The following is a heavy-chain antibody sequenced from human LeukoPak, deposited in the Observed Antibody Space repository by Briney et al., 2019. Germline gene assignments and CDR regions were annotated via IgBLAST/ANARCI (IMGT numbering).Heavy chain of an antibody. J-gene: IGHJ6*03. CDR2: INPNSGGT. V-gene: IGHV1-2*02. D-gene: IGHD3-22*01. CDR1: GYTFTGYY. Sequence: ASVKVSCKASGYTFTGYYMHWVRQAPGQGLEWMGWINPNSGGTNYAQKFQGRVTMTRDASIGTAYMELSRLRSDDTAVYYCARGGDYYDSSGSPYYYYYMDVWGKGTTVTVSS. CDR3: ARGGDYYDSSGSPYYYYYMDV.